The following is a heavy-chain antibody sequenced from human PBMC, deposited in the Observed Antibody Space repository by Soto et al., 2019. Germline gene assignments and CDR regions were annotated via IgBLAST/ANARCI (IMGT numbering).Heavy chain of an antibody. CDR3: ARTGATAMVYYYYGMDV. J-gene: IGHJ6*02. V-gene: IGHV5-10-1*01. CDR2: IDPSDSYT. D-gene: IGHD5-18*01. CDR1: GYSFTSYW. Sequence: GESLKISCKGSGYSFTSYWISWVRQMPGKGLEGMGRIDPSDSYTNYSPSFQGHVTISADKSISTAYLQWSSLKASDTAMYYCARTGATAMVYYYYGMDVWGQGTTVTGSS.